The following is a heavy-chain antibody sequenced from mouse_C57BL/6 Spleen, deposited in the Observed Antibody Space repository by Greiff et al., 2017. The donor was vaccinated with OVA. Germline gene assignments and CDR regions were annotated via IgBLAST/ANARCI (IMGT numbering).Heavy chain of an antibody. V-gene: IGHV3-6*01. Sequence: VQLKQSGPGLVKPSQSLSLTCSVTGYSITSGYYWNWIRQFPGNKLEWMGYISYDGSNNYNPSLKNRISITRDTSKNQFFLKLNSVTTEDTATYYCASIYYGNYVDFDVWGTGTTVTVSS. CDR2: ISYDGSN. J-gene: IGHJ1*03. CDR3: ASIYYGNYVDFDV. D-gene: IGHD2-1*01. CDR1: GYSITSGYY.